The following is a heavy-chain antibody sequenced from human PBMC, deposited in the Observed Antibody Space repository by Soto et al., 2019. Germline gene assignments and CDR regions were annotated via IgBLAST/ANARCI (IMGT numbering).Heavy chain of an antibody. CDR2: IYTSVST. Sequence: SETLSLTCTVSGGSISSYYWRWIRQPAGKGLEWLGRIYTSVSTNYNPSLKSRVTMSVETSKNQFSLKLSSLTAADTAVYYSATGPICSGGRCYSWFDPWGQGALVNVSS. V-gene: IGHV4-4*07. D-gene: IGHD2-15*01. CDR3: ATGPICSGGRCYSWFDP. J-gene: IGHJ5*02. CDR1: GGSISSYY.